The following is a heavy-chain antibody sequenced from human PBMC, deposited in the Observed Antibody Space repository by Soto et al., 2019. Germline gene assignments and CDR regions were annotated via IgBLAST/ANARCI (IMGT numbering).Heavy chain of an antibody. CDR2: IYYSGST. J-gene: IGHJ4*02. D-gene: IGHD3-22*01. Sequence: SETLSLTCTVSGGSISSYYWSWIRQPPGKGLEWIGYIYYSGSTNYNPSLKSRVTISVDTSKNQFSLKLSSVTAADTAVYYCARHAEAITMIVNWGQGTLVTVSS. CDR1: GGSISSYY. V-gene: IGHV4-59*08. CDR3: ARHAEAITMIVN.